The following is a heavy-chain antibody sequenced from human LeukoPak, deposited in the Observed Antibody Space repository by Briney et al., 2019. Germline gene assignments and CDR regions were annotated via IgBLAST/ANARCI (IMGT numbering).Heavy chain of an antibody. CDR2: INPNSGGT. J-gene: IGHJ5*02. V-gene: IGHV1-2*02. D-gene: IGHD2-2*01. CDR3: AREYCSSTSCYLERFDP. CDR1: GGTFNSYA. Sequence: ASVKVSCKASGGTFNSYAISWVRQAPGQGLEWMGWINPNSGGTNYAQKFQGRVTMTRDTSISTAHMELSRLRSDDTAVYYCAREYCSSTSCYLERFDPWGQGTLVTVSS.